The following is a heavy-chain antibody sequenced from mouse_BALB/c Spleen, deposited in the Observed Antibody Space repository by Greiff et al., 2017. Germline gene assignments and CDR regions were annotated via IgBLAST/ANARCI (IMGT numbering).Heavy chain of an antibody. J-gene: IGHJ4*01. CDR2: INPSTGYT. Sequence: VQLQQSGAELAKPGASVKMSCKASGYTFTSYWMHWVKQRPGQGLEWIGYINPSTGYTEYNQKFKDKATLTADKSSSTAYMQLSSLTSEDSAVYYCARWVLRPYAMDYWGQGTSVTVSS. D-gene: IGHD1-2*01. CDR1: GYTFTSYW. V-gene: IGHV1-7*01. CDR3: ARWVLRPYAMDY.